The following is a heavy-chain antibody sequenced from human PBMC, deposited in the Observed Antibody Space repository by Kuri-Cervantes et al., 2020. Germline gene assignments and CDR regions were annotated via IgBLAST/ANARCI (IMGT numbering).Heavy chain of an antibody. V-gene: IGHV3-23*01. CDR2: ISGSGGST. Sequence: GSLRLSCAASGFTFSSYAMSWVRQAPGKGLEWVSAISGSGGSTYYADSVKGRFTISRDNSKNTLYLQMNSLRAEDTAVYYCAKEGHTGGDYGDNAGSWGQGTLVTVSS. CDR3: AKEGHTGGDYGDNAGS. J-gene: IGHJ5*02. CDR1: GFTFSSYA. D-gene: IGHD4-17*01.